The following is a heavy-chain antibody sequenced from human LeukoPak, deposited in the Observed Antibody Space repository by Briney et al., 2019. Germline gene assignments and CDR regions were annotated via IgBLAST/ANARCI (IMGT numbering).Heavy chain of an antibody. V-gene: IGHV3-7*01. CDR2: INQDGSQR. CDR1: GFTFTTYY. CDR3: ARENWANDY. J-gene: IGHJ4*02. Sequence: GGSLRLSCAASGFTFTTYYMTWVRQAPGKGLEWVANINQDGSQRIYVDSAKGRFTLSRDNAKNSLYLQMNSLRAEDTAVYYCARENWANDYWGQGTLVTVSS. D-gene: IGHD7-27*01.